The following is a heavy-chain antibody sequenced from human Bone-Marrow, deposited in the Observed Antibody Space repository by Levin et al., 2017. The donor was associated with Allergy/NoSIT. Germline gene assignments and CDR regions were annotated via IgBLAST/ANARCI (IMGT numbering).Heavy chain of an antibody. CDR1: GFTFSNTW. V-gene: IGHV3-15*01. CDR3: SRRMGLRISWFDP. J-gene: IGHJ5*02. D-gene: IGHD2-21*01. CDR2: IKSRTDGGTK. Sequence: GGSLRLSCVASGFTFSNTWMSWVRQAPGKGLEWVGRIKSRTDGGTKDYAAPGKGRFTISRDDSKNTLYLQMNSLKTEDTAVYYCSRRMGLRISWFDPWGQGTLVTVSS.